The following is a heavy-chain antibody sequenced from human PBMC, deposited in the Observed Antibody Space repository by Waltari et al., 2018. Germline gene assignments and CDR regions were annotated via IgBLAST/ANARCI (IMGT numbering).Heavy chain of an antibody. CDR3: AREGGGYYIFDY. D-gene: IGHD3-22*01. CDR2: IITILGIA. J-gene: IGHJ4*02. V-gene: IGHV1-69*08. CDR1: GGPFSSYT. Sequence: QVQLVQSGAEVKKPGSSVKVSCKASGGPFSSYTISWVRQAPGQGLEWMGRIITILGIANYAQKFQGRVTITADKSTSTAYMELSSLRSEDTAVYYCAREGGGYYIFDYWGQGTLVTVSS.